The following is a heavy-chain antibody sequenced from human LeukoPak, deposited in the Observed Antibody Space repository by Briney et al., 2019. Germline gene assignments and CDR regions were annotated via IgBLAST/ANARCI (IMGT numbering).Heavy chain of an antibody. CDR1: GFTFRRYS. D-gene: IGHD1-26*01. J-gene: IGHJ3*02. CDR3: ARGHSGSYQRTDAFDI. CDR2: ISSDSNYI. V-gene: IGHV3-21*01. Sequence: GGSLRLSCAASGFTFRRYSRNWVRQAPGKGLEWVSSISSDSNYIYYPDSMKGRFTVSRDNAKNSLYLQMDSLRAEDTAVYYCARGHSGSYQRTDAFDIWGQGTMVTVSS.